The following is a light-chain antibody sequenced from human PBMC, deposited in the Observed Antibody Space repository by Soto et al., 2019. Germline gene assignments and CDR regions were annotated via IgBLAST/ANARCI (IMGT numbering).Light chain of an antibody. V-gene: IGKV1-6*01. CDR3: PHESNYPLT. J-gene: IGKJ4*01. CDR2: SAS. Sequence: IQMTQSPSSLSASVGDRVTITCRASQGVRDDVGWYQQKPGKAPKLLIYSASTLQSGVPSRFSGSGSGTDFTLTLSGLHPEDFATYYFPHESNYPLTFGGGTKVEI. CDR1: QGVRDD.